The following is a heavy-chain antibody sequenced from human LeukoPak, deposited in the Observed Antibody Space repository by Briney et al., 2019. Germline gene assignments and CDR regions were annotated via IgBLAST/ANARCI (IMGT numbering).Heavy chain of an antibody. V-gene: IGHV3-66*01. CDR3: AFRYSVVVPLDI. CDR1: GFTVSSNY. D-gene: IGHD2-15*01. J-gene: IGHJ3*02. Sequence: GGSLRLSCAASGFTVSSNYMSWVRQAPGKGLEWVSVIYSGGSTYYADSVKGRFTISRDNSKNTLYLQMNSLRAEDTAVYYCAFRYSVVVPLDIWGQGTMVTVSS. CDR2: IYSGGST.